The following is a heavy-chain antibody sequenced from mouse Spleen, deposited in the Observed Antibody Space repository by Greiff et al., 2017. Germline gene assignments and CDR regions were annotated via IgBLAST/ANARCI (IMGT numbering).Heavy chain of an antibody. V-gene: IGHV7-3*01. CDR2: IRNKANGYTT. Sequence: EVQVVESGGGLVQPGGSLSLSCAASGFTFTDYYMSWVRQPPGKALEWLGFIRNKANGYTTEYSASVKGRFTISRDNSQSILYLQMIALRAEDSATYYCARSRDAMDYWGQGTSVTVSS. CDR1: GFTFTDYY. CDR3: ARSRDAMDY. J-gene: IGHJ4*01.